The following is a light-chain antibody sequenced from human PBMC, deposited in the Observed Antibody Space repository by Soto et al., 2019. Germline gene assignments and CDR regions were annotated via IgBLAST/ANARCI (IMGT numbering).Light chain of an antibody. V-gene: IGLV2-14*01. J-gene: IGLJ2*01. CDR1: SSDVGGYNY. CDR3: SSCTSSNTLV. Sequence: QSALTQPASVSVSPGQSNTISSTGTSSDVGGYNYVSWYQQHPGKAPKLMIFGVSYRPSGVFNRFSGSKSGTTASLTISGLQAEDEADYYCSSCTSSNTLVFGGGTQLTVL. CDR2: GVS.